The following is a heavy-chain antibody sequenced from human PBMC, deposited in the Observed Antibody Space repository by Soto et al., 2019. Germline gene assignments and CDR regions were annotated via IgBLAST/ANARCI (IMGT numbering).Heavy chain of an antibody. J-gene: IGHJ4*02. V-gene: IGHV1-24*01. D-gene: IGHD5-12*01. CDR2: FDPEDGET. CDR1: GYTLTELS. Sequence: ASVKVSCKVSGYTLTELSMHWVRQAPGKGLEWMGGFDPEDGETIYAQKFQGRVTMTRDTSISTAYMELSRLRSDDTAVYYCAREINGDGYNYDYWGQGTLVTVSS. CDR3: AREINGDGYNYDY.